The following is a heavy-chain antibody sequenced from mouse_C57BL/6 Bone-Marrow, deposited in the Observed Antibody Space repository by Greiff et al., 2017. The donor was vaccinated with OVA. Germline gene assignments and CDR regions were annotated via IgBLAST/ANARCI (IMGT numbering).Heavy chain of an antibody. Sequence: EVKLQESGGGLVKPGGSLKLSCAASGFTFSSYTMSWVRQTPEKRLEWVATISGGGGNTYYPDSVKGRFTISRDNAKNTLYLQMSSLRSEDTALYYCARHDGTSIDYWGQGTTLTVSS. D-gene: IGHD3-3*01. J-gene: IGHJ2*01. CDR3: ARHDGTSIDY. CDR1: GFTFSSYT. CDR2: ISGGGGNT. V-gene: IGHV5-9*01.